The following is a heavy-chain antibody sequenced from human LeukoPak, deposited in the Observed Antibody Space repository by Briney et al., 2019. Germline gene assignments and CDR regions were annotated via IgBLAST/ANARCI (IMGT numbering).Heavy chain of an antibody. Sequence: GGSLRLSCAASGFTFSKYWLSWVRQAPGKGPERVANIKKDGSEKYYVDSVKGRFTISRDNAKNSLYLQMNSLRAEDTAVYYCARDVDVAMYDYWGQGTLVTVSS. CDR2: IKKDGSEK. D-gene: IGHD5-18*01. J-gene: IGHJ4*02. V-gene: IGHV3-7*01. CDR1: GFTFSKYW. CDR3: ARDVDVAMYDY.